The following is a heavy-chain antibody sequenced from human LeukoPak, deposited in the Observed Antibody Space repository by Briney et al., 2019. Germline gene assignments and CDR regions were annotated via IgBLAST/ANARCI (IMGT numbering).Heavy chain of an antibody. J-gene: IGHJ6*03. Sequence: TASETLSLTCAVYGGSFSGYYWSWIRQPPGKGLEWIGEINHSGSTNYNPSLKSRVTISVDTSKNQFSLKLSSVTAADTAVYYCARGIAAAGRPFYYYYYYMDVGGKGTTVTVSS. D-gene: IGHD6-13*01. V-gene: IGHV4-34*01. CDR3: ARGIAAAGRPFYYYYYYMDV. CDR2: INHSGST. CDR1: GGSFSGYY.